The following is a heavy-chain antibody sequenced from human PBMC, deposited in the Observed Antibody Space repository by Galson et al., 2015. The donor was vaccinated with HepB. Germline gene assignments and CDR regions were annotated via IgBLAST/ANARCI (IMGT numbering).Heavy chain of an antibody. J-gene: IGHJ4*02. D-gene: IGHD2-2*01. CDR3: ARSVPAAL. Sequence: SLRLSCAASGFTVSGYYMSWVRQVPGKGLEWVSVIYSGGTTYYADSVKGRFTISRDSSKNMLYLQMNSLRAEDTAVYYCARSVPAALWGQGTLVTVSS. CDR2: IYSGGTT. CDR1: GFTVSGYY. V-gene: IGHV3-53*01.